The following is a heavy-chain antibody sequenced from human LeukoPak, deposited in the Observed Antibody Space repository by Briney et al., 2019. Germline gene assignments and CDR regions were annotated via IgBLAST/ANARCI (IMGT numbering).Heavy chain of an antibody. J-gene: IGHJ5*02. V-gene: IGHV4-59*01. D-gene: IGHD3-10*01. CDR2: IYYSGST. CDR1: GGSISSYY. Sequence: SGTLSLTCTVSGGSISSYYWSWIRQPPGKGLEWIGYIYYSGSTNYNPSLKRRVTISVDTSKNQFSLKLSSVTAADTAVYYCARGPIPFSGRADNWFDPWGQGTLVTVSS. CDR3: ARGPIPFSGRADNWFDP.